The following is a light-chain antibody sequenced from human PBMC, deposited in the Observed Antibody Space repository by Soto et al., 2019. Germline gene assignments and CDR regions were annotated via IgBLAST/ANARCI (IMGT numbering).Light chain of an antibody. J-gene: IGKJ1*01. CDR3: QQYNNWPWT. V-gene: IGKV2-40*01. CDR1: QSRLHSDDGDTY. Sequence: DIVMTQTPLSLSVTPFQPASVSCXTSQSRLHSDDGDTYLDWYLQKPGQSPQLLIYTLSYRAPGFPARFSGSGSGTDFTLTISSLQSEDFAVYYCQQYNNWPWTFGQGTKVDIK. CDR2: TLS.